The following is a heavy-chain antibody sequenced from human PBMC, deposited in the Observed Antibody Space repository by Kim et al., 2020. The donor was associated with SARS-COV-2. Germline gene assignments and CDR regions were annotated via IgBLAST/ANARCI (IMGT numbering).Heavy chain of an antibody. V-gene: IGHV3-11*05. Sequence: SLLLSCAASGFTFSDYYMSWIRQAPGKGLEWVSYISSSSSYTNYADSVKGRFTISRDNAKNSLYLQMNSLRAEDTAVYYCARDGFDDILTGYYALGVYYGMDVWGQGTTVTVSS. CDR3: ARDGFDDILTGYYALGVYYGMDV. D-gene: IGHD3-9*01. CDR2: ISSSSSYT. CDR1: GFTFSDYY. J-gene: IGHJ6*02.